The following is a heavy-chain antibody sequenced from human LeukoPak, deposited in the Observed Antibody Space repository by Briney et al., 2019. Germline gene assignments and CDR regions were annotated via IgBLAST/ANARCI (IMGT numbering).Heavy chain of an antibody. CDR2: IKEDGSEK. V-gene: IGHV3-7*01. CDR1: GFTVSTYW. CDR3: ARDSSGYQ. J-gene: IGHJ4*02. Sequence: GGSLRLSCAASGFTVSTYWMNWVRQAPGKGLEWVANIKEDGSEKYYGDSVKGRFTISRDNAKNSLYLEMNSLRVEDTAVYYCARDSSGYQWGQGTLVTVSS. D-gene: IGHD3-22*01.